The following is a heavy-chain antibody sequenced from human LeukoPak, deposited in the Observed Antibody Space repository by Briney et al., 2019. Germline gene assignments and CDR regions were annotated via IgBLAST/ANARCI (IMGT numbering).Heavy chain of an antibody. CDR3: ARETRFWSGIWNFDY. D-gene: IGHD3-3*01. CDR2: IRFDGSNE. Sequence: RGCLRLACLASGFSLSNYRMPTVRQTPGKGLGLVAVIRFDGSNEDYADSVKDRLTVYRDNSKNTLYLQMNSLRAEDTAVYYCARETRFWSGIWNFDYWGQGTLVTVSS. J-gene: IGHJ4*02. V-gene: IGHV3-33*01. CDR1: GFSLSNYR.